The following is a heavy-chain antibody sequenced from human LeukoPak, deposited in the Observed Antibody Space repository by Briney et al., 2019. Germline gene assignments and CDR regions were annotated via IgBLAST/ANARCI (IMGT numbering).Heavy chain of an antibody. CDR2: INAGNGNT. J-gene: IGHJ4*02. Sequence: ASVKVSCKASGYTFTSYAMHWVRQAPGQRLEWMGWINAGNGNTKYSQKFQGRVTITRDTSASTAYMELSSLRSEDTAVYYCARPSHYDFWSGYYPLSIWGQGTLVTVSS. D-gene: IGHD3-3*01. V-gene: IGHV1-3*01. CDR3: ARPSHYDFWSGYYPLSI. CDR1: GYTFTSYA.